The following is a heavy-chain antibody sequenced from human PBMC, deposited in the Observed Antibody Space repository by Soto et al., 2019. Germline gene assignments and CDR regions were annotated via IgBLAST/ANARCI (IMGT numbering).Heavy chain of an antibody. CDR3: ARDLGYYDSSGYYPD. CDR1: GGTFSSYA. Sequence: SVKVSCTASGGTFSSYAISWVRQAPGQGLEWMGGIIPIFGTANYAQKFQGRVTITADESTSTAYMELSSLRSEDTAVYYCARDLGYYDSSGYYPDWGQGTLVTVSS. CDR2: IIPIFGTA. D-gene: IGHD3-22*01. J-gene: IGHJ4*02. V-gene: IGHV1-69*13.